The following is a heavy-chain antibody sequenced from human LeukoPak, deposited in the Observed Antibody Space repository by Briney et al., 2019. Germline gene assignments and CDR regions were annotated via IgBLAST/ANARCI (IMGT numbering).Heavy chain of an antibody. CDR1: GGSISSGGYS. V-gene: IGHV4-30-2*01. D-gene: IGHD6-13*01. CDR2: IYHSGST. J-gene: IGHJ3*02. CDR3: ARGGSSSWDAFDI. Sequence: PSETLSLTCAVSGGSISSGGYSWSWIRQPPGKGLEWIGYIYHSGSTYYNPSLKSRVTISVDRFKNQFSLKLSSVTAADTAVYYCARGGSSSWDAFDIWGQGTMVTVSS.